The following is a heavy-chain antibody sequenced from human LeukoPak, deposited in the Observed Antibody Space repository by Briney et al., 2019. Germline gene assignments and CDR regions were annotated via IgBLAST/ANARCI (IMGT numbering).Heavy chain of an antibody. D-gene: IGHD6-13*01. CDR1: GGSISIYY. J-gene: IGHJ4*02. CDR3: ARDRYSSSWLDY. V-gene: IGHV4-59*01. Sequence: SETLSLTCTVSGGSISIYYWSWIRQPPGKGLEWIGYIYYSGSTNYNPSLKSRVTISVDTSKNQFSLKLSSVTAADTAVYYCARDRYSSSWLDYWGQGTLVTVSS. CDR2: IYYSGST.